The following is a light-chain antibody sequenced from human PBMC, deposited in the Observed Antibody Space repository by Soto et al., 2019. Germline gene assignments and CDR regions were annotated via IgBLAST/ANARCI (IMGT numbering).Light chain of an antibody. CDR2: EVS. CDR1: SSDVGAYNY. CDR3: SSYTSSSTWV. V-gene: IGLV2-14*01. J-gene: IGLJ3*02. Sequence: QSALTQPASVSGSPGQSITLSCTGTSSDVGAYNYVSWYQQHPGKAPKLMIYEVSNRPSGVSDRFSGSRSGNTASLTISGLQAEDESDYDCSSYTSSSTWVFGGGTKLTVL.